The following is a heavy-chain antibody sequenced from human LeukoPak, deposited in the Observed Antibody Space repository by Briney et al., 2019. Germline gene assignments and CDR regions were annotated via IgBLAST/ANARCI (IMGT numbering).Heavy chain of an antibody. CDR3: AKDFTYYDFWSGYYSFDY. V-gene: IGHV3-7*03. CDR1: GFTFSSYW. D-gene: IGHD3-3*01. CDR2: IKQDGSEK. J-gene: IGHJ4*02. Sequence: GGSLRLSCAASGFTFSSYWMSWVRQAPGKGLEWVANIKQDGSEKNYVDSVRGRFSISRDNSKNTLYLQMNSLRAEDTAVYYCAKDFTYYDFWSGYYSFDYWGQGTLVTVSS.